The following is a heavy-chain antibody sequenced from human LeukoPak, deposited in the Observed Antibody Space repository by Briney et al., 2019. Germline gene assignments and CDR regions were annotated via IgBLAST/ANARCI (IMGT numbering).Heavy chain of an antibody. V-gene: IGHV4-59*11. D-gene: IGHD1-1*01. Sequence: SETLSLTCTVSGGSIRSHSWHLIRQSPGKRLEWIGSINYFGTTTYKPSLKSRVTLSVDTSKNQFSLKLTSVTAADTAVYYCARDIGGDTDGRASYWFAPWGQGTLVTVSS. CDR2: INYFGTT. CDR3: ARDIGGDTDGRASYWFAP. CDR1: GGSIRSHS. J-gene: IGHJ5*02.